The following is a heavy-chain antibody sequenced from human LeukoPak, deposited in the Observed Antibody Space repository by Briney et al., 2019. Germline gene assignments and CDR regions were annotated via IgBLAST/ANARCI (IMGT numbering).Heavy chain of an antibody. V-gene: IGHV3-21*05. CDR2: ISSSSSYT. Sequence: GSLKLFCGAFGFTFSRFCMDLVRQASGEGVEGISYISSSSSYTNYADSVKGRFTISRDNAKNSLYLQMNSLRAEDTAVYYCARVISSSFSFDYWGQGTLVTVSS. CDR1: GFTFSRFC. J-gene: IGHJ4*02. D-gene: IGHD6-13*01. CDR3: ARVISSSFSFDY.